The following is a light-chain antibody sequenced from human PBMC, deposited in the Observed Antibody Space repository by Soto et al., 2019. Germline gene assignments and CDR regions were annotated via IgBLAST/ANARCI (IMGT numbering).Light chain of an antibody. CDR2: KAS. CDR1: QSIGSW. CDR3: QQYNTYSCT. J-gene: IGKJ2*02. V-gene: IGKV1-5*03. Sequence: DIQMTQSPSTLSASVGDRVTITCRASQSIGSWLAWYQQKPGKAPKLLIHKASSLESGVPSRFSGSGSGTEFTLTISSLQPDDFATYYCQQYNTYSCTFGQGTKLEIK.